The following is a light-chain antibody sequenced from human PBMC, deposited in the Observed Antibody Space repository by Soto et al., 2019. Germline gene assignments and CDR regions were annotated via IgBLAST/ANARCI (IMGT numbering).Light chain of an antibody. J-gene: IGKJ5*01. V-gene: IGKV3-15*01. CDR1: QSVSSD. CDR2: GVS. Sequence: EVVMTQSLATLSVSPWERVTLSCMASQSVSSDLAWYHQKPGQAPRLLIYGVSTRATGIPARFSGSGSGTEFTLTINSLQSEDFAVYYCQQRNNWPPGITFGQGTRLEIK. CDR3: QQRNNWPPGIT.